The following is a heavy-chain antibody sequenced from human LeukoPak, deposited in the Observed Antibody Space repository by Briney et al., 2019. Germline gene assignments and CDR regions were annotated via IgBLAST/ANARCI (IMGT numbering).Heavy chain of an antibody. V-gene: IGHV6-1*01. CDR2: TYCMLKWYN. D-gene: IGHD5-24*01. Sequence: QTLSLTSAIFGDSVSTNSAASNWDRQFPKRGLEWLGKTYCMLKWYNDNAVSVKSRIDINPDTYQRQFSLQLDSVTPEDTAVCYCARASLSRREDLYDYWGQGALVSVSS. J-gene: IGHJ4*02. CDR3: ARASLSRREDLYDY. CDR1: GDSVSTNSAA.